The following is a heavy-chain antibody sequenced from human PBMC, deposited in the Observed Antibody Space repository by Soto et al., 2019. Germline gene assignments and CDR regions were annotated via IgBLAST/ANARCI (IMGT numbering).Heavy chain of an antibody. J-gene: IGHJ5*02. Sequence: QVQLVQSGAEVKKPGSSVKVSCKASGGTFSSYAISWVRQAPGQGLEWMGGIIPIFGTANYAQKFQGRVTSTADESTSTAYMELSSLRSEDTAVYYCARDHPYGGNSENWFDPWGQGTLVTVSS. CDR1: GGTFSSYA. D-gene: IGHD2-21*02. CDR2: IIPIFGTA. CDR3: ARDHPYGGNSENWFDP. V-gene: IGHV1-69*12.